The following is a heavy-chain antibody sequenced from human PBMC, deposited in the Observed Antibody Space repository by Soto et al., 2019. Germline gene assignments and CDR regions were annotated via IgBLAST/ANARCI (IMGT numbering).Heavy chain of an antibody. J-gene: IGHJ4*02. CDR2: INAGNGKT. D-gene: IGHD3-22*01. V-gene: IGHV1-3*05. CDR1: GYTFIDYA. Sequence: QVQLVQSGAEEKKPGASVKVSCKASGYTFIDYAMHWVRQAPGQRLEWMGWINAGNGKTQYSQQFQGRVTITRDTSATTDYMELSSLRAEDTAVYYCARKGVMGSSYLLDYWGQGTLVTVSS. CDR3: ARKGVMGSSYLLDY.